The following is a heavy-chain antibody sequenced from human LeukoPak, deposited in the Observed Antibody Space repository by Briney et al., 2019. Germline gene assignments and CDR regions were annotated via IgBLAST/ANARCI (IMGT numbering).Heavy chain of an antibody. CDR2: IKQDGSEK. V-gene: IGHV3-7*03. CDR3: AKDAQLRSRWFDP. Sequence: SGGSLRLSCTGSGFTFGDYAMSWFRQAPGKGLEWVANIKQDGSEKYYVDSVKGRFTISRDNAKNSVYLQMNSLRAEDTAVYYCAKDAQLRSRWFDPWGQGTLVTVSS. D-gene: IGHD2/OR15-2a*01. J-gene: IGHJ5*02. CDR1: GFTFGDYA.